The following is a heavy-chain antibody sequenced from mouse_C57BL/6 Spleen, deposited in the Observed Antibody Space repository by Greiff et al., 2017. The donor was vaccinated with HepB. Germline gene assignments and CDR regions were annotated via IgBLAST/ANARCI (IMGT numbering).Heavy chain of an antibody. V-gene: IGHV1-64*01. J-gene: IGHJ1*03. D-gene: IGHD2-4*01. CDR2: IHPNSGST. CDR1: GYTFTSYW. CDR3: ERVYYDYDWYFDV. Sequence: VQLQQPGAELVKPGASVKLSCKASGYTFTSYWMHWVKQRPGQGLEWIGMIHPNSGSTNYNEKFKGKATLTVDKSSSTAYMQLSSLTSEDSAVYYCERVYYDYDWYFDVWGTGTTVTVSS.